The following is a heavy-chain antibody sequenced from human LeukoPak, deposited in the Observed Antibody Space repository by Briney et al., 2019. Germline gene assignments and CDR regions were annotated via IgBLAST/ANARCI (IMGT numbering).Heavy chain of an antibody. Sequence: SQTLSLTCTVSRGSITSAGYYWGWLRQHPGKGLEWIGYIYYSGSTYYNPSLKSRVTISLDTSKNQFALKLTSVTAADTAVYYCARLGEIWGQGTMVTVSS. D-gene: IGHD3-16*01. J-gene: IGHJ3*02. V-gene: IGHV4-31*03. CDR1: RGSITSAGYY. CDR3: ARLGEI. CDR2: IYYSGST.